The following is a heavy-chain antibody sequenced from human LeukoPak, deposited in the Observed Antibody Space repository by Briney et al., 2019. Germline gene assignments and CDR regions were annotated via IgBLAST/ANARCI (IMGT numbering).Heavy chain of an antibody. CDR2: IDADNGDT. CDR3: AREPRYYGSGRFDP. CDR1: GYTFSAYA. J-gene: IGHJ5*02. V-gene: IGHV1-3*01. D-gene: IGHD3-10*01. Sequence: ASVKVSCKASGYTFSAYAIHWVRQAPGQRFEWMGWIDADNGDTRYSQRFQGRVTITRDTSASTVYMELSSLRSEDTAVYYCAREPRYYGSGRFDPWGQGTLVTVSS.